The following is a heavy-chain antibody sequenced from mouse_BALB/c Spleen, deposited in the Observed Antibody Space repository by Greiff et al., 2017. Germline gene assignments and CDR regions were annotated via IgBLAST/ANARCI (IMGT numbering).Heavy chain of an antibody. CDR3: ARDEDYDRVFAY. J-gene: IGHJ3*01. Sequence: QVHVKQSGPGLVQPSQSLSITCTVSGFSLTSYGVHWVRQSPGKGLEWLGVIWSGGSTDYNAAFISRLSISKDNSKSQVFLKMNSLQTDDTARYYCARDEDYDRVFAYWGQGTLVTVSA. CDR1: GFSLTSYG. CDR2: IWSGGST. V-gene: IGHV2-2*01. D-gene: IGHD2-4*01.